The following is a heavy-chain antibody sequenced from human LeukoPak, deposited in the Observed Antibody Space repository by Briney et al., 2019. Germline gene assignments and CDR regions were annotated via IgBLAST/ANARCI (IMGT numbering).Heavy chain of an antibody. Sequence: GGSLRLSCAASGFTFSSYSMMWVRQAPGKGLEWVSCISSSSSYIYYADSVKGRFTISRDNAKNSLYLQMNSLRAEDTAVYYCARAHNWKYGSFDFWGQGTLVTVSS. D-gene: IGHD1-7*01. CDR3: ARAHNWKYGSFDF. CDR1: GFTFSSYS. V-gene: IGHV3-21*01. J-gene: IGHJ4*02. CDR2: ISSSSSYI.